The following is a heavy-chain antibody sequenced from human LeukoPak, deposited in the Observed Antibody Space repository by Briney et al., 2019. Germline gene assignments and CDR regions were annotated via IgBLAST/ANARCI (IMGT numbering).Heavy chain of an antibody. CDR3: AKARPKGDTAMVTDY. D-gene: IGHD5-18*01. Sequence: GGSLRLSCAASGFTFSSYAMSWVRQAPGKGLEWVSAISGSGGSTYYADSVKGRFTISRDDSKNTLYLQMNSLRAEDTAVYYCAKARPKGDTAMVTDYWGQGTLVTVSS. V-gene: IGHV3-23*01. J-gene: IGHJ4*02. CDR2: ISGSGGST. CDR1: GFTFSSYA.